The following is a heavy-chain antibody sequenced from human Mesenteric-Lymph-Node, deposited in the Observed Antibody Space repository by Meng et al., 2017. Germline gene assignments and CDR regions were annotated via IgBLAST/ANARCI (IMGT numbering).Heavy chain of an antibody. V-gene: IGHV3-11*01. CDR2: ISSSGSTI. J-gene: IGHJ4*02. D-gene: IGHD5-24*01. CDR1: GFTFSDYY. CDR3: ARRRDGYNLGYFDY. Sequence: GESLKISCAASGFTFSDYYMSWIRQAPGKGLEWVSYISSSGSTIYYADSVKGRFTISRDDAKNSLYLQMNSLRAEDTAVYYCARRRDGYNLGYFDYWGQGTLVTVSS.